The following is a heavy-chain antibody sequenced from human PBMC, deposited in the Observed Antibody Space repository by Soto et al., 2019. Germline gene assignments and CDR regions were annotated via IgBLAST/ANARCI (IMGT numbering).Heavy chain of an antibody. CDR2: INSRSSVI. CDR3: VRDLNWGFDY. CDR1: GFTFSSYS. V-gene: IGHV3-48*02. J-gene: IGHJ4*02. D-gene: IGHD7-27*01. Sequence: GGSLRLSCAASGFTFSSYSINWGLQAPGKGLEWISYINSRSSVIRYADSVQGRFIISRDNAKNSLYLQMNSLKDEDSAVYYCVRDLNWGFDYWGLGALVTVSS.